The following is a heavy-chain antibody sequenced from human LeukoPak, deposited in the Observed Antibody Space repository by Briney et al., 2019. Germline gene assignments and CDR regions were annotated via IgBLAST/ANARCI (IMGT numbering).Heavy chain of an antibody. CDR2: INAGNGNT. CDR1: GYTFTSYA. J-gene: IGHJ5*02. CDR3: ARCRGYYINWFDP. V-gene: IGHV1-3*01. Sequence: GASVKVSCKASGYTFTSYAMHWVRQAPGQRLEWMGWINAGNGNTKYSQKFQGRVTITRDTSASTAYMELSSLRSEDTAVYYCARCRGYYINWFDPWGQGTLVTVSS. D-gene: IGHD3-3*01.